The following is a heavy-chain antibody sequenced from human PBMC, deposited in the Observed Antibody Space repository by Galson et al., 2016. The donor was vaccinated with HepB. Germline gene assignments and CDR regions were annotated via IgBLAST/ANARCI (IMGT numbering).Heavy chain of an antibody. Sequence: SVKVSCKASGYTFTTSGISWVRQAPGQGLEWMGWISTYSGNTKYAQKFQGGLTLTTDSSTTTAYMELSSLRSEDTAVYYCARGPPVGMDVWGQGTTVTVSS. CDR3: ARGPPVGMDV. J-gene: IGHJ6*02. CDR2: ISTYSGNT. CDR1: GYTFTTSG. V-gene: IGHV1-18*01.